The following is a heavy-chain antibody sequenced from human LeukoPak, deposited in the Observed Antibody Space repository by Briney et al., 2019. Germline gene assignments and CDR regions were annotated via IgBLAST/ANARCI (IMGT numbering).Heavy chain of an antibody. CDR3: ARGVVVAAAPRFDY. CDR2: IYHSGST. CDR1: GGSISSGGYS. J-gene: IGHJ4*02. V-gene: IGHV4-30-2*01. D-gene: IGHD2-15*01. Sequence: SETLSLTCAVSGGSISSGGYSWSWIRQPPGKGLEWIGYIYHSGSTYYNPSLKSRVTISVDRSKNQFSLKLSSVTAADTAVYYCARGVVVAAAPRFDYWGQGTLVTVSS.